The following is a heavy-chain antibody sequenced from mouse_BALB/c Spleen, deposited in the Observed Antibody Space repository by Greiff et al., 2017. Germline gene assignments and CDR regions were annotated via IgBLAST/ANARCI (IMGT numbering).Heavy chain of an antibody. CDR2: INPYNDGT. CDR1: GYTFTSYV. J-gene: IGHJ4*01. D-gene: IGHD1-2*01. V-gene: IGHV1-14*01. CDR3: TNITSYAMDY. Sequence: VQLQQSGPELVKPGASVKMSCNASGYTFTSYVLHWVKQKPGQCLEWIGYINPYNDGTKYNEKFKGKATLTSDKSSSTTYMELSSLTSDDAAVDNCTNITSYAMDYRGQGTSVTVTS.